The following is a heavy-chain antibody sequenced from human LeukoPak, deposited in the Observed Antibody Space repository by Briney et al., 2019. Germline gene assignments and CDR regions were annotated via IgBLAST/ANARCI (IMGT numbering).Heavy chain of an antibody. D-gene: IGHD3-22*01. CDR2: IWYDGSNK. Sequence: GGSLRLSCAASGFTFSSYGMHWVRQAPGKGLEWVAVIWYDGSNKYYADSVKGRFTISRDNSKNTLYLQMNSLRAEDTAVYYCARDGRARNYASSGNLLGFWGQGTLVTVSS. CDR3: ARDGRARNYASSGNLLGF. J-gene: IGHJ4*02. V-gene: IGHV3-33*01. CDR1: GFTFSSYG.